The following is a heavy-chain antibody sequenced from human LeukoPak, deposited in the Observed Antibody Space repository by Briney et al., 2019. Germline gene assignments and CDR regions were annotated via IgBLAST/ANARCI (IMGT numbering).Heavy chain of an antibody. CDR3: ARGVTVAGIGWFDP. CDR2: INPNSGGT. Sequence: ASVKMSCKASGYTFTSHKIHWVRQSPGQGLEWMGWINPNSGGTNYVQKFQGRVTMTRDTSISTAYMELSRLTSDDTAVYYCARGVTVAGIGWFDPWGQGNLVAVSS. V-gene: IGHV1-2*02. D-gene: IGHD6-19*01. J-gene: IGHJ5*02. CDR1: GYTFTSHK.